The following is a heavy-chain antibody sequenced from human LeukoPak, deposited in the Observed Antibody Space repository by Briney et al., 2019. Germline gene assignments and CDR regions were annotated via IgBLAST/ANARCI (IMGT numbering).Heavy chain of an antibody. Sequence: PGGSLRLSCVGSGFTFSSYAMNWVRQAPGKGLEWVSGISGSGSASYYADSVKGRFTIFRDNSRNTLYLQMNYLSVDDTAVYYCTKARYSNAWDYSDYWGQGTLVTVSS. CDR1: GFTFSSYA. V-gene: IGHV3-23*01. D-gene: IGHD6-19*01. CDR2: ISGSGSAS. J-gene: IGHJ4*02. CDR3: TKARYSNAWDYSDY.